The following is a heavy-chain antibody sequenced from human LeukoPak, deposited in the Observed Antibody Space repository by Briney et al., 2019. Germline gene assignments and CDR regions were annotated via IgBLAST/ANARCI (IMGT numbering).Heavy chain of an antibody. J-gene: IGHJ4*02. Sequence: SETLSLTCAVTGGSVSNGNWWTWVRQPPGKGLEWIGEILHSGSTHYSPSLKSRVTISVDKSKNQFSLNLSSVTAADTAEYYCATYGDFPYCFHYWGQGTLVTVSS. D-gene: IGHD2-21*02. CDR2: ILHSGST. V-gene: IGHV4-4*02. CDR1: GGSVSNGNW. CDR3: ATYGDFPYCFHY.